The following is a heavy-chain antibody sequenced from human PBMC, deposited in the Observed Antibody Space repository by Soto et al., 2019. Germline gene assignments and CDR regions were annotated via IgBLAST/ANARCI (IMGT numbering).Heavy chain of an antibody. V-gene: IGHV3-23*01. Sequence: EVQLLESGGGLVQPGGSLRLSCAASGFTFSSYAMSWVRQAPGKGLEWVSAISGSGGSTYYADSVKGRFTISRDNSKNTLYLQMNSLRAEDTAVYYCAKYGRWLVHFYYYGTDVWGQGTTVTVSS. CDR2: ISGSGGST. J-gene: IGHJ6*02. CDR1: GFTFSSYA. CDR3: AKYGRWLVHFYYYGTDV. D-gene: IGHD6-19*01.